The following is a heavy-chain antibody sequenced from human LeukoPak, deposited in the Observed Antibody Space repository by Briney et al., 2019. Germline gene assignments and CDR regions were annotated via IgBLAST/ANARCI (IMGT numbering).Heavy chain of an antibody. V-gene: IGHV3-23*01. Sequence: GGSLRLSCAASGFTFSNYAMSWVRQAPGKGLEWVSGINVSGGSTFYADSVRGRFTISRDNSKNTLYLQMNSLRAEDTAVYYCAKDPNISSAHKYDYVWGSYRSHYFDYWGQGTLVTVSS. CDR2: INVSGGST. CDR1: GFTFSNYA. J-gene: IGHJ4*02. CDR3: AKDPNISSAHKYDYVWGSYRSHYFDY. D-gene: IGHD3-16*02.